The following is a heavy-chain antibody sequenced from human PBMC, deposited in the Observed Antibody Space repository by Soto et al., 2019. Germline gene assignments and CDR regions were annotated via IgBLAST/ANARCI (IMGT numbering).Heavy chain of an antibody. CDR2: ISHSSSYI. V-gene: IGHV3-21*01. Sequence: EVQLVESGGGLVKPGGSLRLSCAASGFTFSSNSINWVRQAPGKGLEWVSSISHSSSYIYYADSVKGRFTISRDNAKNSLYLQMNSLRAEDTAVYYCARVPAIKYSNSPPLSDYWGQGTLVTVSS. CDR1: GFTFSSNS. CDR3: ARVPAIKYSNSPPLSDY. D-gene: IGHD6-6*01. J-gene: IGHJ4*02.